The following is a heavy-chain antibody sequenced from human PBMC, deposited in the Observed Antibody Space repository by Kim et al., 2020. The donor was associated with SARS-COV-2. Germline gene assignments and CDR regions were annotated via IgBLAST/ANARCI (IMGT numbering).Heavy chain of an antibody. Sequence: GGSLRLSCAASGFTVSSNYMSWVRQAPGKGLEWVSVIYSGGSTYYADSVKGRFTISRDNSKNTLYLQMNSLRAEDTAVYYCARDVPRYNWNPGLSFDYWGQGTLVTVSS. CDR2: IYSGGST. CDR1: GFTVSSNY. V-gene: IGHV3-53*01. CDR3: ARDVPRYNWNPGLSFDY. J-gene: IGHJ4*02. D-gene: IGHD1-20*01.